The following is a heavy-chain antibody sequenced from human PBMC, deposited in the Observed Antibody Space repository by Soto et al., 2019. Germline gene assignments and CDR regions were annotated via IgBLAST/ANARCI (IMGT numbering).Heavy chain of an antibody. V-gene: IGHV4-59*01. D-gene: IGHD4-17*01. CDR2: IYYSGST. CDR1: GLSLSSYY. CDR3: ARAYGDYVFDY. J-gene: IGHJ4*02. Sequence: SETLSPPCTLSGLSLSSYYWGLIRQPPGKGLEWIGYIYYSGSTNYNPSLKSRVTISVDTSKNQFSLKLSSVTAADTAVYYCARAYGDYVFDYWGQGTLVTVSS.